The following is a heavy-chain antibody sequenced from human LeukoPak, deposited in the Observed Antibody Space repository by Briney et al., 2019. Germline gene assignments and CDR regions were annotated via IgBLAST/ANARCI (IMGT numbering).Heavy chain of an antibody. Sequence: LSLTCTVSGGSISSYYWSWIRQAPGKGLEWVSYISSSGTTMYYADSVKGRFIISRDNAKNSLFLQMNSLRAEDTAVYYCARGDYDKYGMDVWGQGTTVTVSS. CDR2: ISSSGTTM. J-gene: IGHJ6*02. CDR1: GGSISSYY. V-gene: IGHV3-11*01. CDR3: ARGDYDKYGMDV.